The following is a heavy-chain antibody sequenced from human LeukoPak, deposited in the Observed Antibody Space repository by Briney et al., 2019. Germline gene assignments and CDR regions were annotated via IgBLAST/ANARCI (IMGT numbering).Heavy chain of an antibody. CDR1: GGSISSYY. V-gene: IGHV4-59*08. CDR3: ASHVYDILTGYTHHFDY. D-gene: IGHD3-9*01. Sequence: SETLSLTCTVSGGSISSYYWSWIRQPPGKGLEWIGYIYYSGSTYYNPSLRSRVTISVDTSKNQFSLKLSSVTAADMALYYCASHVYDILTGYTHHFDYWGQGTLVTVSS. CDR2: IYYSGST. J-gene: IGHJ4*02.